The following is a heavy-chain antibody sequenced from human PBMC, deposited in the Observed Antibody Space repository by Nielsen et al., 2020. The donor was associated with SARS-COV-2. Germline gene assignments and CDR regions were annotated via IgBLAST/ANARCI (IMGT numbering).Heavy chain of an antibody. CDR2: IYSGGST. CDR1: GFTVSSNY. Sequence: GESLKISCAASGFTVSSNYMSWVRQAPGKGLEWVSVIYSGGSTYYADSVKGRFTISRDNSKNTLYLQMNSLRAEDTAVYYCARAQVVVTANWFDPWGQGTLVTVSS. D-gene: IGHD2-21*02. J-gene: IGHJ5*02. CDR3: ARAQVVVTANWFDP. V-gene: IGHV3-66*01.